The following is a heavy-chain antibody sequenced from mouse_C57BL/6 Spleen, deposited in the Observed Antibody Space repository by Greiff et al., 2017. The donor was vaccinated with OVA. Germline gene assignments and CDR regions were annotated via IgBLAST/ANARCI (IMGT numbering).Heavy chain of an antibody. CDR2: ISDGGSYT. Sequence: EVQLQESGGGLVKPGGSLKLSCAASGFTFSSYAMSWVRQTPEKRLEWVATISDGGSYTYYPDNVKGRFTISRDNAKNNLYLQMSHLKSEDTAMYYCARDDYDGYAMDYWGQGTSVTVSS. D-gene: IGHD2-4*01. CDR1: GFTFSSYA. CDR3: ARDDYDGYAMDY. V-gene: IGHV5-4*01. J-gene: IGHJ4*01.